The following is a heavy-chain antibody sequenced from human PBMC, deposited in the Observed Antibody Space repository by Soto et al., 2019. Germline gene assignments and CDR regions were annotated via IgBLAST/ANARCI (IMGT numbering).Heavy chain of an antibody. CDR3: ARDPYYYGSGSYSHFDY. V-gene: IGHV1-69*13. Sequence: SVKVSCKASGGTFSSYAISWVRQAPGQGLEWMGGIIPIFGTANYAQKFQGRVTITADESTSTAYMELSSLRSEDTAVYYCARDPYYYGSGSYSHFDYWGQGTLVTVSS. CDR1: GGTFSSYA. CDR2: IIPIFGTA. D-gene: IGHD3-10*01. J-gene: IGHJ4*02.